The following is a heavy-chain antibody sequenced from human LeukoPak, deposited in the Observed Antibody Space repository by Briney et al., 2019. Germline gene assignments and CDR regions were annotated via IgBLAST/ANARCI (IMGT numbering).Heavy chain of an antibody. Sequence: PGGSLRLPCAASGFTFSSYAMSWVRQAPGKGLEWVSAISGSGDSTYHADSVKGRFTISRDISKNTLYLQMNSLRAEDTAAYYCAKSRASSGVAPAGYDYWGQGTLVTVSS. J-gene: IGHJ4*02. D-gene: IGHD6-13*01. CDR2: ISGSGDST. CDR3: AKSRASSGVAPAGYDY. V-gene: IGHV3-23*01. CDR1: GFTFSSYA.